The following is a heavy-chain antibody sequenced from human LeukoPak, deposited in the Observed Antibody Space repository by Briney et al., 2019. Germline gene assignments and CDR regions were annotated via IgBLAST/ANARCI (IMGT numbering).Heavy chain of an antibody. CDR1: GFTFSSFG. Sequence: PGGSLRLSCGASGFTFSSFGMHWVRQAPGKGLEWVAFIRFDGSNKYYADSVKGRFTISRDNSKNSLYLQMNSLRAEDTALYYCAKDYQIAAAGREYYFDYWGQGTLVTVSS. CDR3: AKDYQIAAAGREYYFDY. V-gene: IGHV3-30*02. CDR2: IRFDGSNK. J-gene: IGHJ4*02. D-gene: IGHD6-13*01.